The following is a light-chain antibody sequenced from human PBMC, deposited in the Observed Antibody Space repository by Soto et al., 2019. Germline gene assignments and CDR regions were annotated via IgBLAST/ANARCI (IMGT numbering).Light chain of an antibody. CDR3: AAWDDSLNVVL. Sequence: QSVLTQPPSVSEAPRQRVTISCSGNSSNIGKNAVNWYQHLPGKAPKLLIYYDDLLPSGVSDRFSGSKSGTSASLAISGLQSDDECDYYCAAWDDSLNVVLFGGGSKLTVL. V-gene: IGLV1-36*01. CDR1: SSNIGKNA. J-gene: IGLJ3*02. CDR2: YDD.